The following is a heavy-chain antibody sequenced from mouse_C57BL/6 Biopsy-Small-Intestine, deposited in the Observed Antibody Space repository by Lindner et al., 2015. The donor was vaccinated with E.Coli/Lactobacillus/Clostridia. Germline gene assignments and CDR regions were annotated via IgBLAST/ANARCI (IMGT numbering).Heavy chain of an antibody. V-gene: IGHV1-62-2*01. CDR2: FFPKSGSL. D-gene: IGHD3-1*01. Sequence: VQLQESGAELVKPGASVKLSCKASGYIFTDYTIHWVKQRSGQGLEWIGWFFPKSGSLKFNEEFRDKATLTADKSSSTVYMELSSLTSDDSAVYFCARHEALGAFFDYWGQGTTLTVSS. CDR3: ARHEALGAFFDY. J-gene: IGHJ2*01. CDR1: GYIFTDYT.